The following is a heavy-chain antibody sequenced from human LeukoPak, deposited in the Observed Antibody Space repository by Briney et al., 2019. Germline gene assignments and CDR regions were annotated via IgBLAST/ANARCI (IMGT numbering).Heavy chain of an antibody. CDR1: GYTFTSYG. D-gene: IGHD3-22*01. CDR2: INPSGGST. CDR3: ARDLRFYDSSAYYYPLGY. J-gene: IGHJ4*02. Sequence: ASVTVSCKASGYTFTSYGISWVRQAPGQGLEWMGIINPSGGSTSYAQKFQGRVTMTRDTSTSTVYMELSSLRSEDTAVYYCARDLRFYDSSAYYYPLGYWGQGTLVTVSS. V-gene: IGHV1-46*01.